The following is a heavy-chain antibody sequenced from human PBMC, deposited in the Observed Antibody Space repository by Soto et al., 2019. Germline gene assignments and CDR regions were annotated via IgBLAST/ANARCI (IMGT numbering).Heavy chain of an antibody. CDR2: SRGGGGTA. V-gene: IGHV3-15*01. CDR3: TLMNTVTSVYN. J-gene: IGHJ4*02. D-gene: IGHD4-17*01. CDR1: GLSFRDAW. Sequence: EAQLVDSGGGLVKPGESLTLSCEVSGLSFRDAWLTWVRQAPGKGLEWVGHSRGGGGTADYAAPVQGRFRISRDLSKNTCYLQRQSLQPDATGFYYCTLMNTVTSVYNWGRGNLVTVSS.